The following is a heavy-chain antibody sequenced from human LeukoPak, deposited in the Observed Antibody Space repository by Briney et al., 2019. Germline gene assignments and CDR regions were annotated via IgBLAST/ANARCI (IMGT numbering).Heavy chain of an antibody. D-gene: IGHD5-12*01. J-gene: IGHJ4*02. Sequence: SGGSLRLSCAASGFTFSNFGMHWVRKAPGRGLEWVAVIWYHGNEIHYVDSVKGRFTISRDNFRNTLYLQMNSLRAEDSAVYYCVRGSGGNGYGYWGDNWGQGTLVIVSP. CDR1: GFTFSNFG. CDR3: VRGSGGNGYGYWGDN. CDR2: IWYHGNEI. V-gene: IGHV3-33*01.